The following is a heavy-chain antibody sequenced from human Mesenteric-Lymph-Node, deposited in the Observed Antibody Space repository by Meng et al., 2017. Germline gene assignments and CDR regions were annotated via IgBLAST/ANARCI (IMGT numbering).Heavy chain of an antibody. CDR1: AYTFTGYY. D-gene: IGHD3-9*01. CDR3: ARGKGAILTGYVDY. Sequence: QLVEAWGGVKKPGASAKVSSKATAYTFTGYYMHWVRQAPGQGREWMGRINPNSGGTNYAQKFQGRVTMTRDTSISTAYMEMSRLRSDDTAVYYCARGKGAILTGYVDYWGQGTLVTVSS. J-gene: IGHJ4*02. CDR2: INPNSGGT. V-gene: IGHV1-2*06.